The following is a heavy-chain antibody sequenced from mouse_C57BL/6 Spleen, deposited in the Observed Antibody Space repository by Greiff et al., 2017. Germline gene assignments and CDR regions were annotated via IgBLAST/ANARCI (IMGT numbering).Heavy chain of an antibody. CDR1: GYTFTSYW. D-gene: IGHD2-2*01. CDR3: ARGGGYDVRAMDY. J-gene: IGHJ4*01. V-gene: IGHV1-59*01. CDR2: IDPSDSYT. Sequence: QVQLQQPGAELVRPGTSVKLSCKASGYTFTSYWMHWVKQRPGQGLAWIGVIDPSDSYTNYNQKFKGKATLTVDTSSSTAYMQLSSLTSEDSAVYYCARGGGYDVRAMDYWGQGTSVTVSS.